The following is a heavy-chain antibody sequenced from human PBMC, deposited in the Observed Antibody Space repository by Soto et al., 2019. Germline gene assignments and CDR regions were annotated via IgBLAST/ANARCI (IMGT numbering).Heavy chain of an antibody. J-gene: IGHJ6*02. CDR2: ISYDGNNK. V-gene: IGHV3-30*18. CDR3: AKGGSGNYLTYYYYYGMDV. D-gene: IGHD3-22*01. Sequence: RRLSCAASGFSLSNNGMHWVRQAPGKGLEWVAVISYDGNNKYYADSVKGRFTISRDNSKNTVYLEMNNLRAEDTAMYYCAKGGSGNYLTYYYYYGMDVWGQGTTVTVSS. CDR1: GFSLSNNG.